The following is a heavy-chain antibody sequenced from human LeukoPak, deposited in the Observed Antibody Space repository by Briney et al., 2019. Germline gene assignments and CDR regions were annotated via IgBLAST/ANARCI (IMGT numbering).Heavy chain of an antibody. D-gene: IGHD3-10*01. CDR2: IHPDGSEK. CDR1: GISFNSNW. J-gene: IGHJ4*02. Sequence: PGGSLRLACAASGISFNSNWMSWVRPAPGKGLEWVAHIHPDGSEKYYAESVKGRFTISRDNAKNSLYLQMNSLRGDDTAVYYCVSGHSGSGYNANYWGQGTLVTVSS. CDR3: VSGHSGSGYNANY. V-gene: IGHV3-7*02.